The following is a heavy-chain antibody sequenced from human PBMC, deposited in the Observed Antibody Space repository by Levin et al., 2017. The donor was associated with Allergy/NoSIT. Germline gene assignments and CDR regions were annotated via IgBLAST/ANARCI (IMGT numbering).Heavy chain of an antibody. Sequence: SETLSLTCTVSGGSVSSGSYYWSWIRQPPGKGLEWIGYIYYSGSTNYNPSLKSRVTISVDTSKNQFSLKLSSVTAADTAVYYCARVSARTGYSAPPNFLYYYYGMDVWGQGTTVTVSS. D-gene: IGHD3/OR15-3a*01. CDR3: ARVSARTGYSAPPNFLYYYYGMDV. CDR2: IYYSGST. CDR1: GGSVSSGSYY. J-gene: IGHJ6*02. V-gene: IGHV4-61*01.